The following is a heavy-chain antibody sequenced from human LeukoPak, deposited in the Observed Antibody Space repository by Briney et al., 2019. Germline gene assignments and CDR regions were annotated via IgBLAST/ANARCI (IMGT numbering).Heavy chain of an antibody. V-gene: IGHV1-2*07. CDR3: ARARWQLVPYFDS. Sequence: ASVKVSCKASGYTFTDYYMHWVRQAPGQGLEWMGWINPNSGGPNFAHKFQGRVAMTRDTSISTAYMELGSLRSDDTAVYYCARARWQLVPYFDSWGQGTLVTVSS. CDR1: GYTFTDYY. D-gene: IGHD6-6*01. CDR2: INPNSGGP. J-gene: IGHJ4*02.